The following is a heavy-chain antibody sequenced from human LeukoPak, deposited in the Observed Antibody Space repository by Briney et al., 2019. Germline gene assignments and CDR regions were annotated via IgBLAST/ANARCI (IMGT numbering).Heavy chain of an antibody. V-gene: IGHV4-39*07. D-gene: IGHD3-3*01. CDR1: GGSISSTSYY. J-gene: IGHJ3*02. CDR3: ARDMLDDLEAFDI. CDR2: FYYSGSI. Sequence: SETLSLTCIVSGGSISSTSYYWGWIRQSPGKGLEWIGSFYYSGSIFDNRSLRSRVTISIDMSKNQFLLKLTSVTAADTAVYYCARDMLDDLEAFDIWGQGTMVTVSS.